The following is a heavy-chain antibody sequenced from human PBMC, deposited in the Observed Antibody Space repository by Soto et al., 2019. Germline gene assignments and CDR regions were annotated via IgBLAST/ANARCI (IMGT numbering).Heavy chain of an antibody. CDR3: ARRTLGSSIGIGDY. CDR2: IYGDDGST. CDR1: GYILSSYG. D-gene: IGHD1-1*01. J-gene: IGHJ4*02. Sequence: QVQLVQSGGEVKKPGASVKVSCKASGYILSSYGISWVRQAPGQGLDWMGCIYGDDGSTDYAQNLLGRVTVTTDTSTSTAYMELRDLRSDDTAVYYCARRTLGSSIGIGDYWGQGVLVTVSS. V-gene: IGHV1-18*01.